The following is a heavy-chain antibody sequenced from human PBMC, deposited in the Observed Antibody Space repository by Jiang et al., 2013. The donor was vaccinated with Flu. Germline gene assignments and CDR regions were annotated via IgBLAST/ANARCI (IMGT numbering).Heavy chain of an antibody. CDR3: ARSFGELLYLDY. J-gene: IGHJ4*02. V-gene: IGHV2-5*02. CDR2: IYWDDDK. CDR1: GFSLSTSGVG. Sequence: KPTQTLTLTCTFSGFSLSTSGVGVGWIRQPPGKALEWLALIYWDDDKRYSPSLKSRLTITKDTSKNQVVLTMTNMDPVDTATYYCARSFGELLYLDYWGQGTLVTVSS. D-gene: IGHD3-10*01.